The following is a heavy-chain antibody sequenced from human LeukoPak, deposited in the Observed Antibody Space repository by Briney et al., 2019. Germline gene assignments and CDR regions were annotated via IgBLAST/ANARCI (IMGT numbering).Heavy chain of an antibody. CDR2: ICGSGGST. J-gene: IGHJ4*02. CDR3: AKDLLQLYYGSGSYSPFNH. D-gene: IGHD3-10*01. V-gene: IGHV3-23*01. CDR1: GFTFSSYA. Sequence: PGGSLRLSCAASGFTFSSYAMSWVRQAPGKGLEWVSAICGSGGSTYYADSVKGRFTISRDNSKNTLYLQMNSLRAEDTAVYYCAKDLLQLYYGSGSYSPFNHWGQGTLVTVSS.